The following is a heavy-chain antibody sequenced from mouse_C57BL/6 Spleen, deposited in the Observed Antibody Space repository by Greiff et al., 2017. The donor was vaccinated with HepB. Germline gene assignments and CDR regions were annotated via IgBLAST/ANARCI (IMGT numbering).Heavy chain of an antibody. CDR2: IDPENGDT. Sequence: EVQLQQSGAELVRPGASVKLSSTASGFNIKDDYMHWVKQRPEQGLEWIGWIDPENGDTEYASKFQGKATITADTSSNTAYLQLSSLTSEDTAVYYCTTFYDYNGMDYWGQGTSVTVSS. CDR3: TTFYDYNGMDY. CDR1: GFNIKDDY. D-gene: IGHD1-1*01. V-gene: IGHV14-4*01. J-gene: IGHJ4*01.